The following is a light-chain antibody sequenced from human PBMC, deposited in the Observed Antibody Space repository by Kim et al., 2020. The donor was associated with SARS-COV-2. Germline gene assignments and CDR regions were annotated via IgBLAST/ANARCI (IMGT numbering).Light chain of an antibody. J-gene: IGLJ2*01. CDR1: SSDVWGYNF. CDR3: SSYTSANTVV. V-gene: IGLV2-14*04. Sequence: GQSINISCTGTSSDVWGYNFVSWYQQHPGQVPKLMMYDVSDRPPGVSNRFSGSKSGDTASLTISGIQAEDEADYYCSSYTSANTVVFGGGTQLTVL. CDR2: DVS.